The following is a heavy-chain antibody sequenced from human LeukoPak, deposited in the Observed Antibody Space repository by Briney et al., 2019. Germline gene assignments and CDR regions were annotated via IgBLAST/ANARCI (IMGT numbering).Heavy chain of an antibody. J-gene: IGHJ3*02. D-gene: IGHD3-22*01. CDR1: GFTFDDYA. CDR2: ISWNGGNI. Sequence: GRSLRLSCAASGFTFDDYAMHWVRQAPGKGLEWVSGISWNGGNIGYADSVKGRFTISRDNAKNSLYLQMNSLRAEDTALYYCAGRRDVFYYDSSVYYSAFDIWGQGRMVTVSS. V-gene: IGHV3-9*01. CDR3: AGRRDVFYYDSSVYYSAFDI.